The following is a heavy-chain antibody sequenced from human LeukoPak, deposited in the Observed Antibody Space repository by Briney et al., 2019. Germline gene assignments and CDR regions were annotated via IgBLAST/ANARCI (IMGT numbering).Heavy chain of an antibody. Sequence: SETLSLTCTVSGVSISTYYWSWIRQPPGKGLEWIGEINYSGSTNYNPSLKSRVTISVDTSKNQFSLKLSSVTAADTAVYYCARVLAVAGLNWFDPWGQGTLVTVSS. J-gene: IGHJ5*02. V-gene: IGHV4-34*01. CDR1: GVSISTYY. CDR3: ARVLAVAGLNWFDP. CDR2: INYSGST. D-gene: IGHD6-19*01.